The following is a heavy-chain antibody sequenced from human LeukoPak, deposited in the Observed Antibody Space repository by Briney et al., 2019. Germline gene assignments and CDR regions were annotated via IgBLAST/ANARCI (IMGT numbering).Heavy chain of an antibody. Sequence: SETLSLTCTVSGGSISSYYWNWIRQPPGKGLEWIGCIYYSGSTNYNPSLKSRVTISVDTSKNQFSLKLSSVTAADTAVYYCSEGYFEPFDHWGQGILVTVSS. CDR1: GGSISSYY. D-gene: IGHD2/OR15-2a*01. J-gene: IGHJ4*02. CDR3: SEGYFEPFDH. V-gene: IGHV4-59*01. CDR2: IYYSGST.